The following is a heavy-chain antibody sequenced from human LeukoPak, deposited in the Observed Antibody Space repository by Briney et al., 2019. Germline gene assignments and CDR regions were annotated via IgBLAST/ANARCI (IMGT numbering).Heavy chain of an antibody. CDR3: ARGYCSGGSCYQAFDI. CDR2: ISSTSTFT. J-gene: IGHJ3*02. CDR1: GFTFSDYY. V-gene: IGHV3-11*05. D-gene: IGHD2-15*01. Sequence: GGSLRLSCAASGFTFSDYYMSWIRQTPGKGLEWVSYISSTSTFTNYADSVKGRLTISRDNAKNSLYLQMNSLRAEDTAVYYCARGYCSGGSCYQAFDIWGQGTMVTVSS.